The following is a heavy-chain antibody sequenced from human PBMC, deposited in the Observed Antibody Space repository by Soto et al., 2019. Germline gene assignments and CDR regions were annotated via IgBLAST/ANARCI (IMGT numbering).Heavy chain of an antibody. CDR2: IIPVFGTT. CDR3: ARDGGFGELKY. J-gene: IGHJ4*02. D-gene: IGHD3-10*01. V-gene: IGHV1-69*18. Sequence: QVQLVQSGAELKKPGSSVKVSCKASGDTFSGYPINWVRQAPGEGLEWMGRIIPVFGTTNDAQRFEGRVTFTADESTNTAYMDLRGLLSEDTAVYYCARDGGFGELKYWGPGTPVTVSS. CDR1: GDTFSGYP.